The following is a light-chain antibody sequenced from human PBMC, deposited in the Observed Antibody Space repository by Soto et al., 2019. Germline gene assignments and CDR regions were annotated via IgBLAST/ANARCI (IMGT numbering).Light chain of an antibody. CDR2: NNN. CDR1: RSNIGNNA. V-gene: IGLV1-44*01. Sequence: QSVLTQPPSASGTPGQRVTISCSGSRSNIGNNAVTWYQQFPGTAPKLLIYNNNQRPSGVPDRFSGSKSGTSASLAISGLQSEDEADYYCATWDDSLNAPGVCGGGTKLTVL. J-gene: IGLJ3*02. CDR3: ATWDDSLNAPGV.